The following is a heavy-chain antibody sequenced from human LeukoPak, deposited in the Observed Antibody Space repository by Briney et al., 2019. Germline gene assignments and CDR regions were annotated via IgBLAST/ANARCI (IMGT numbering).Heavy chain of an antibody. CDR2: FAPENGET. Sequence: ASVKVSCKVSGYSLSELSMHWVRQAPGKGLEWMGGFAPENGETISAQKFQGRVTLTEDTSTDTTYMEMGSLKSEDTAVYYCVVTRVAGLFDFWGQGTLVTVSS. V-gene: IGHV1-24*01. D-gene: IGHD6-19*01. CDR3: VVTRVAGLFDF. J-gene: IGHJ4*02. CDR1: GYSLSELS.